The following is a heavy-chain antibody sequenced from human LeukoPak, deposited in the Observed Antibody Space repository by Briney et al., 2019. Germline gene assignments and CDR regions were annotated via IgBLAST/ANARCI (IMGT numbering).Heavy chain of an antibody. Sequence: TGGSLRLSCAASGFTFNSYAMNWVRQAPGKGLEWVSAMSGGGRSTYFADSVKGRFTISRDNSKNTLYLQMNSLRAEDTAIYYCAKDISGGDSETYIDYWGQGTLVAVAS. CDR3: AKDISGGDSETYIDY. CDR2: MSGGGRST. V-gene: IGHV3-23*01. D-gene: IGHD2-21*02. CDR1: GFTFNSYA. J-gene: IGHJ4*02.